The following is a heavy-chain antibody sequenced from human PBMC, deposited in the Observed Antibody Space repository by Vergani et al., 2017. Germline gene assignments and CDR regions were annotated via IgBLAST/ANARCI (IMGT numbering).Heavy chain of an antibody. CDR1: GGSISSSSYY. D-gene: IGHD3/OR15-3a*01. Sequence: QLQLQESGPGLVKPSETLSLTCTVSGGSISSSSYYWGWIRQPPGKGLEWIGYIYHSGSTNYNLSLKSRVTISVDTSKNQFSLKLSSVTAADTAVYYCARDGLRYGMDVWGQGTTVTVSS. J-gene: IGHJ6*02. CDR3: ARDGLRYGMDV. CDR2: IYHSGST. V-gene: IGHV4-61*05.